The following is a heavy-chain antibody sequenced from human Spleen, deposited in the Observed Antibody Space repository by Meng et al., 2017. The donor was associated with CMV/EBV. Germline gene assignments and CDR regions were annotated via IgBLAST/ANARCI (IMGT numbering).Heavy chain of an antibody. CDR2: LSYDGSSK. CDR1: GFTFSGFA. J-gene: IGHJ6*02. V-gene: IGHV3-30*04. CDR3: ARESQKSYYYGMDV. Sequence: GESLKISCAASGFTFSGFAIHWVRQAPGKGLEWVAVLSYDGSSKFYADFVKGRFTISSDSSRNTLYLQMNSLRAEDTAVYYCARESQKSYYYGMDVWGRGTTVTVSS.